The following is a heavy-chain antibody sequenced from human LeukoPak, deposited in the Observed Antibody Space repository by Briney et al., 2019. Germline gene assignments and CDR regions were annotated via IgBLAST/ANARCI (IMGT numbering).Heavy chain of an antibody. Sequence: SETLSLTCTVSGGSISSGSYYWSWIRQPAGKGLEWIGRIYTSGSTNYNPSLKSRVTISVDTSKNQFSLKLSSVTAADTAVYYCARDFLPPHYTATIRPDWYFDLWGRGTLVTVSS. CDR1: GGSISSGSYY. V-gene: IGHV4-61*02. D-gene: IGHD5-12*01. CDR2: IYTSGST. J-gene: IGHJ2*01. CDR3: ARDFLPPHYTATIRPDWYFDL.